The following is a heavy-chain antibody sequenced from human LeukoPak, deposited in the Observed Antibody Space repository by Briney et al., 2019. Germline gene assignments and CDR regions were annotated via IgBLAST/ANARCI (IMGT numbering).Heavy chain of an antibody. J-gene: IGHJ6*03. Sequence: ASVKVSCKTSGYTFSRYYMNWVRQAPGQGLEWTGIIDPSGSTTSYAPKFQGRLTMTRDTSTSTDYMELTGLTSEDTAVYYCARPPRPFYYYYMAIWGTGTTVTVSS. CDR1: GYTFSRYY. CDR2: IDPSGSTT. V-gene: IGHV1-46*03. CDR3: ARPPRPFYYYYMAI.